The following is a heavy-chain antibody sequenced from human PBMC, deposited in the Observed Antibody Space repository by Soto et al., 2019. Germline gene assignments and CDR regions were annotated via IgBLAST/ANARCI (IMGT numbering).Heavy chain of an antibody. D-gene: IGHD6-19*01. CDR3: ARGGAYSSGWLYDY. Sequence: PSETLSLTCTVSGGSISSGGYYWSWIRQHPGKGLEWIGYIYYSGSTYYNPSLKSRVTISVDTSKNQFSLKLSSVTAADTAVYYCARGGAYSSGWLYDYWGQGTLVTVSS. CDR2: IYYSGST. J-gene: IGHJ4*02. V-gene: IGHV4-31*03. CDR1: GGSISSGGYY.